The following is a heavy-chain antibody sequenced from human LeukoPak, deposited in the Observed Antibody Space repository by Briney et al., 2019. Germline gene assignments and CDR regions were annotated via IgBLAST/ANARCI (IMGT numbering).Heavy chain of an antibody. D-gene: IGHD4-17*01. J-gene: IGHJ6*03. CDR1: GGSFSGYY. V-gene: IGHV4-34*01. CDR3: ARIAAVTTGNYYYYYMDV. CDR2: INHSGSP. Sequence: SETLSPTCAVYGGSFSGYYWSWIRQPPGKGLEWIGEINHSGSPNYNPSLKSRVTISVDTSKNQFSLKLSSVTAADTAVYYCARIAAVTTGNYYYYYMDVWGKGTTVTVSS.